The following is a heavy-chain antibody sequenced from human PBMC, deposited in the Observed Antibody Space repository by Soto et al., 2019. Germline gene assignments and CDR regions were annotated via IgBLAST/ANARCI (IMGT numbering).Heavy chain of an antibody. CDR3: ARFDCSSTSSCWFDP. CDR2: IIPIFGTA. J-gene: IGHJ5*02. V-gene: IGHV1-69*13. CDR1: GGAFSSYS. D-gene: IGHD2-2*01. Sequence: SVKVSWKGSGGAFSSYSISWVLQAPGQGLEWMGGIIPIFGTANYAQKFQGRVTITADESTSTAYMELSSLRSEDTAVYYCARFDCSSTSSCWFDPWGQGTLVTVSS.